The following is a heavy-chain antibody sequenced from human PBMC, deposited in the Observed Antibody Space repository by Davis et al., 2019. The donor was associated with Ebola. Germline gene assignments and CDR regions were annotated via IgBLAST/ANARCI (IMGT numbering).Heavy chain of an antibody. CDR2: INPNSGGT. D-gene: IGHD2-15*01. V-gene: IGHV1-2*04. CDR3: ARVLGYCSGGSCYASGWFDP. J-gene: IGHJ5*02. Sequence: AASVTVSCKASGYTFTGYYMHWVRQAPGQGLEWMGWINPNSGGTNYAQKLQGWVTMTRDTSISPAYMELRSLRSDDTAVYYCARVLGYCSGGSCYASGWFDPWGQGTLVTVSS. CDR1: GYTFTGYY.